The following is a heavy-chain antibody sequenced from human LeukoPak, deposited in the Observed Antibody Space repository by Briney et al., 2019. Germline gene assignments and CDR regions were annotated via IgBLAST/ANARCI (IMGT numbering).Heavy chain of an antibody. CDR1: GFTFSDYY. CDR2: ISSSGSTI. V-gene: IGHV3-11*01. D-gene: IGHD3-22*01. CDR3: ATPYDSSGYNPDY. Sequence: PGGSLRLSCAASGFTFSDYYMSWIRQAPGKGLEWVSYISSSGSTIYYADSVKGRFTISRDNAKNSLYLQMNSLRAEDTAVYYCATPYDSSGYNPDYWGQGTLVTVSS. J-gene: IGHJ4*02.